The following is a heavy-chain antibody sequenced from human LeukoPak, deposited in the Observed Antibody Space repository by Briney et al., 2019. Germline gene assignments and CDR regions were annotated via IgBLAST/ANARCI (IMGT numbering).Heavy chain of an antibody. CDR2: IYHSGGT. Sequence: PSQTLSLTCAVSGGSISSGGYSWSWIRQPPGKGLEWIGYIYHSGGTYYNPSLKSRVTISVDRSKNQFSLKLSSVTAADTAVYYCVGYYYDSSGYRIGDAFDIWGQGTMVTVSS. J-gene: IGHJ3*02. V-gene: IGHV4-30-2*01. D-gene: IGHD3-22*01. CDR1: GGSISSGGYS. CDR3: VGYYYDSSGYRIGDAFDI.